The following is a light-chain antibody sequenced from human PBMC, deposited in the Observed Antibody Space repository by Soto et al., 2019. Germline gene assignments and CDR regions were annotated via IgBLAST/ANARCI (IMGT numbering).Light chain of an antibody. CDR1: SSDVGGYNY. CDR2: DVS. J-gene: IGLJ1*01. CDR3: SSYTSSSTLV. V-gene: IGLV2-14*01. Sequence: QSVLTQPAYVSGSPGQSITISCTGTSSDVGGYNYVSWYQQHPGKAPKLMIYDVSNRPSGVSNRFSGSKSGNTASLTISGLQAEDEADYYCSSYTSSSTLVFGTGTKLTVL.